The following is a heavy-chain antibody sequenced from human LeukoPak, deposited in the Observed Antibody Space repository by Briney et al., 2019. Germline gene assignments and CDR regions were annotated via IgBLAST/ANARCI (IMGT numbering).Heavy chain of an antibody. CDR2: IWNVGNDK. V-gene: IGHV3-33*06. CDR1: AFTFSTYG. CDR3: AKDLDCGDYGPDFDY. Sequence: GGSLRLSCAASAFTFSTYGMHWVRQAPGKGLEWVASIWNVGNDKFYADSVRGRFTISRDNSQNTLYLHMRSLRADDTAFYYCAKDLDCGDYGPDFDYRGQGTLVTVSS. J-gene: IGHJ4*02. D-gene: IGHD4-17*01.